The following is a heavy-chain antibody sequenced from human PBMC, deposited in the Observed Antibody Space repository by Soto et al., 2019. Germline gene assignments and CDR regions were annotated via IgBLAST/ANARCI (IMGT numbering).Heavy chain of an antibody. D-gene: IGHD3-3*01. Sequence: TSETLSLTCTVSGGSISSYYWSWIRQPPGKGLEWIGYIYYSGSTNYNPSLKSRVTISVDTSKNQFSLKLSSVTAADTAVYYCARHPSDFWSEQSMYNWFDPWGQGTLVTVSS. J-gene: IGHJ5*02. CDR1: GGSISSYY. V-gene: IGHV4-59*08. CDR2: IYYSGST. CDR3: ARHPSDFWSEQSMYNWFDP.